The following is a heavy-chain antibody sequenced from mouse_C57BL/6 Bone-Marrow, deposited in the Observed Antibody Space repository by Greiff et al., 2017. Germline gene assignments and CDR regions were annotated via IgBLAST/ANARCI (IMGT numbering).Heavy chain of an antibody. CDR3: ARPLRDGYFDV. Sequence: EVQLVESGGGLVQPGGSLKFSCAASGFTFSDYYMYWVRQTPEKRLEWVAYISNGGGSTYYPDTVKGRFTISRDNAKNTLYLQMSRLKSEDTAMYYCARPLRDGYFDVWGTGTTGTVSS. CDR1: GFTFSDYY. CDR2: ISNGGGST. V-gene: IGHV5-12*01. J-gene: IGHJ1*03.